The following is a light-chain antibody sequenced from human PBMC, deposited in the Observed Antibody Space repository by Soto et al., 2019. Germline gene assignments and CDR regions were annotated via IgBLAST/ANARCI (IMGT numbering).Light chain of an antibody. CDR1: QSVDRA. CDR3: QQYGSSPLT. J-gene: IGKJ4*01. V-gene: IGKV3-20*01. CDR2: AAS. Sequence: VVMTQSPVTLSVSPGERVTLSCRASQSVDRALAWYQQKPGQGLRLLIYAASTRASGVPDRFSGSGSGTDFTLTISRLEPEDFAVYYCQQYGSSPLTFGGGTKVEIK.